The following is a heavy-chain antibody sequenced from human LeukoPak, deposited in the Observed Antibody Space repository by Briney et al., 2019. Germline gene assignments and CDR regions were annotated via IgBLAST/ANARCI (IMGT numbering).Heavy chain of an antibody. J-gene: IGHJ4*02. D-gene: IGHD3-10*01. V-gene: IGHV3-7*01. CDR1: GFTFSHYW. CDR2: IRQDGSEK. CDR3: VRESRSGTSY. Sequence: GGSLRLSCAASGFTFSHYWMSWVRQAPGKGLEWVANIRQDGSEKQYVDSVNGRFTISRDNAKNSLYLQMNSLRAEDMAVFFCVRESRSGTSYWGQGTLVTVSS.